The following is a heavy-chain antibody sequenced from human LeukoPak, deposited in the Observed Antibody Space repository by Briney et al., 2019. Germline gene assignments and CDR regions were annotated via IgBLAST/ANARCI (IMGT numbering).Heavy chain of an antibody. CDR1: GFTFSTYA. D-gene: IGHD3-3*01. CDR2: ISGSGGST. Sequence: GGSLRLSCAASGFTFSTYAMSWVRQAPGKGLEWVSAISGSGGSTYYADSVKGRFTISRDNSKNTLYLQMNSLRAEDTAVYYCARVFSTSGYFDYWGQGTLVTVSS. V-gene: IGHV3-23*01. J-gene: IGHJ4*02. CDR3: ARVFSTSGYFDY.